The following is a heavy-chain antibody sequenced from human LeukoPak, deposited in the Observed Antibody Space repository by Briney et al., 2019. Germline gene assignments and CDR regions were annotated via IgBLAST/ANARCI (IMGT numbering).Heavy chain of an antibody. CDR2: INHSGST. CDR3: ARDRYSSGWYNYYYYYYMDV. V-gene: IGHV4-34*01. Sequence: SETLSLTCAVYGGSFSGYYWSWIRQPPGKGLEWIGEINHSGSTNYNPSLKSRVTISIDTSKNQFSLELSSVTAADTAVYYCARDRYSSGWYNYYYYYYMDVWGKGTTVTVSS. D-gene: IGHD6-19*01. J-gene: IGHJ6*03. CDR1: GGSFSGYY.